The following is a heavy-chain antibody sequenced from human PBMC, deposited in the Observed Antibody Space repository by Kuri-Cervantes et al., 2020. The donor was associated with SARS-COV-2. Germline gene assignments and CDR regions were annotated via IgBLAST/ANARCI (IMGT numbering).Heavy chain of an antibody. CDR1: DDSISRGYY. V-gene: IGHV4-38-2*01. CDR3: ARHYGYSSSWYRYYYYYYMDV. J-gene: IGHJ6*03. Sequence: GSLRLSCAVSDDSISRGYYWGWIRQSPGKGLEWIGSIYHSGSIFYNPSLKSRVTILLDTSKNQFSLKLSSVTAADTAVYYCARHYGYSSSWYRYYYYYYMDVWGKGTTVTVSS. D-gene: IGHD6-13*01. CDR2: IYHSGSI.